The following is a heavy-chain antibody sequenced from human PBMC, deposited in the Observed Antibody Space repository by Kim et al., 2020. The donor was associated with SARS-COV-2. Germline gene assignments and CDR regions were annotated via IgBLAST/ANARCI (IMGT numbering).Heavy chain of an antibody. CDR3: AKEKSPDAFDI. CDR1: GFTFSTYA. CDR2: TSYDGNSK. Sequence: GGSLRLSCAASGFTFSTYAMHWVRQSPGKGLEWVTFTSYDGNSKYYADSVKGRFTISRDNSNNTLYLQMNSLRPEDTAVYYCAKEKSPDAFDIWGQGTMVTVSS. V-gene: IGHV3-30-3*01. J-gene: IGHJ3*02.